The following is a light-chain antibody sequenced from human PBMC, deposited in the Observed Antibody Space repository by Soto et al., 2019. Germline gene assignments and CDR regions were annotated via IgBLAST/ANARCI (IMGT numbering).Light chain of an antibody. CDR1: DSDVGGYNY. J-gene: IGLJ2*01. CDR3: SSFTSSTTPHVV. CDR2: GVS. V-gene: IGLV2-14*01. Sequence: QSALTQPASVSGSPGQSITISCTGTDSDVGGYNYVSWYQQHPDKAPKLMIYGVSNRPSGVSNRFSGSKSGNTASLTISGLQADDEANYYCSSFTSSTTPHVVFGGGTKLTVL.